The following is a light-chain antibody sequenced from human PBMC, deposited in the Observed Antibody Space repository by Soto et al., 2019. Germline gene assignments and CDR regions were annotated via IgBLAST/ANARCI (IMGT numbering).Light chain of an antibody. V-gene: IGLV2-23*01. CDR3: CSSAPESTYV. Sequence: QSALAQPASVSGSPGQSITISCTGTSSDVGAYNSVSWCQQHPHRAPQVIIYKGTQRPSGVSNRFSGSMSGNAASLTISALQADDEADYFCCSSAPESTYVFGTGTKLTVL. J-gene: IGLJ1*01. CDR2: KGT. CDR1: SSDVGAYNS.